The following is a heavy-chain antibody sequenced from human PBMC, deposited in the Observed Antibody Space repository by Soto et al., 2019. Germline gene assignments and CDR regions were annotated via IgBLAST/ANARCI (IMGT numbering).Heavy chain of an antibody. V-gene: IGHV3-30-3*01. CDR3: ARENSVQAWLHHFDH. Sequence: GGSLRLSCAASGFTFSSYAMHWVRQAPGKGLEWVAVISYDGSNKYYADSVKGRFTISRDNAKNSLSLQMNNLRAEDTAVYYCARENSVQAWLHHFDHWGLGTLVTVSS. CDR2: ISYDGSNK. CDR1: GFTFSSYA. J-gene: IGHJ4*02. D-gene: IGHD5-18*01.